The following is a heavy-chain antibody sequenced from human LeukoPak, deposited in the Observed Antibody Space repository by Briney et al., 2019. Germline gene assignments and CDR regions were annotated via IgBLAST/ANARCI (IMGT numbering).Heavy chain of an antibody. D-gene: IGHD2-15*01. CDR1: GFTFSSYS. CDR2: IKQDGSEK. Sequence: GGSLRLSCAASGFTFSSYSMNWVRQAPGKGLEWVANIKQDGSEKYYVNSVKGRFTISRDNAKNSLYLQMNSLRAEDTAVYYCAASARTYLGSSLDYWGQGTLVTVFS. CDR3: AASARTYLGSSLDY. V-gene: IGHV3-7*01. J-gene: IGHJ4*02.